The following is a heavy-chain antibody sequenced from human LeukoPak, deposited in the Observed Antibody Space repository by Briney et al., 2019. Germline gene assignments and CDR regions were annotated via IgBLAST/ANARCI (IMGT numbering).Heavy chain of an antibody. D-gene: IGHD3-10*01. CDR2: IYTSGST. J-gene: IGHJ5*02. CDR3: AREAVGGSGSYSVDP. Sequence: SQTLSLTCTVSGDSISSGSYYWSWIRQPAGKGLEWIGRIYTSGSTNYNPSLKSRVTISVDTSKNQFSLKLSSVTAADTAVYYCAREAVGGSGSYSVDPWGQGTLVTVSS. V-gene: IGHV4-61*02. CDR1: GDSISSGSYY.